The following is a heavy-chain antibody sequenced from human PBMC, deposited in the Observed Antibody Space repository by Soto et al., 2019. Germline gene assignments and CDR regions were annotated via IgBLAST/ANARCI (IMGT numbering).Heavy chain of an antibody. CDR2: IYSGGST. J-gene: IGHJ2*01. D-gene: IGHD6-19*01. CDR3: AGPSSGWSAHTGPGYFDL. Sequence: EVQLVETGGGSIQPGGSLRLSCAASGFTVSSNYMSWVRQAPGKGLEWVSVIYSGGSTYYADSVKGRFTISRDNSKNTLYLQMNSLRAEDTAVYYCAGPSSGWSAHTGPGYFDLWGRGTLVTVSS. CDR1: GFTVSSNY. V-gene: IGHV3-53*02.